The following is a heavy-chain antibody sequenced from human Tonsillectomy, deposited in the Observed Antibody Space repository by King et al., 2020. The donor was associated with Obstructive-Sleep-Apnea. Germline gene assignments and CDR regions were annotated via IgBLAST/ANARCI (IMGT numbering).Heavy chain of an antibody. Sequence: VQLVESGGGLVKPGGSLRLSCAASGFLFSNAWMSWVRQAPGKGLEWVGRIKSNADGGTTDYAAPVKGRFTISRDDSKNTLYLKMNSLKTEDTTFYYCTTDDGTYPHTFDYWGQGTLVIVSS. D-gene: IGHD1-1*01. CDR2: IKSNADGGTT. CDR1: GFLFSNAW. J-gene: IGHJ4*02. V-gene: IGHV3-15*01. CDR3: TTDDGTYPHTFDY.